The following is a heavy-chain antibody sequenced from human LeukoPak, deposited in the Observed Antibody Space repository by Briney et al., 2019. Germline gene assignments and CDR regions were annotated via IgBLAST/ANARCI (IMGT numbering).Heavy chain of an antibody. CDR2: IAYDGSRA. D-gene: IGHD1-14*01. CDR1: GFTFGGYG. V-gene: IGHV3-33*01. J-gene: IGHJ4*02. CDR3: TRYNNDHFDY. Sequence: GGPLRLSCAGSGFTFGGYGMHWFRQPPGKGLEGVAVIAYDGSRAFYADSVKGRFTISSDNSKNTMSVQMDGRRAEDTAVYYCTRYNNDHFDYWGQGTLGTVSS.